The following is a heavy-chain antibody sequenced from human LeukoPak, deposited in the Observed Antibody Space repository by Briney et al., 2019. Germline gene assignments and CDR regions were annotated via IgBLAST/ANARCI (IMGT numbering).Heavy chain of an antibody. V-gene: IGHV3-48*01. CDR2: ISSSSSTI. CDR1: GFTFSSYS. J-gene: IGHJ6*02. D-gene: IGHD4-11*01. Sequence: GGSLRLSCAASGFTFSSYSMNWVRQAPGKGLEWVSYISSSSSTIYYADSVKGRFTIFRDNAKNSLYLQMNSLRAEDTAVYYCARAPHYSNYGPYYYGMDVWGQGTTVTVSS. CDR3: ARAPHYSNYGPYYYGMDV.